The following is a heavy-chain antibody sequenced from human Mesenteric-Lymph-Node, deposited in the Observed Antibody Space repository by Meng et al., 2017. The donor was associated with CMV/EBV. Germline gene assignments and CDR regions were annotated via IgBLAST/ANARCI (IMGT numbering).Heavy chain of an antibody. J-gene: IGHJ6*02. CDR2: ISGSGGST. V-gene: IGHV3-23*01. CDR3: ARSSSSSYSYYYYGMDV. Sequence: GESLKISCGVSGFIFSNSAMSWVRQAPGKGLEWVSGISGSGGSTYHADSVKGRFTISRDNSKNTLYLQMNSLRAEDTAVYYCARSSSSSYSYYYYGMDVWGQGTTVTVSS. D-gene: IGHD6-6*01. CDR1: GFIFSNSA.